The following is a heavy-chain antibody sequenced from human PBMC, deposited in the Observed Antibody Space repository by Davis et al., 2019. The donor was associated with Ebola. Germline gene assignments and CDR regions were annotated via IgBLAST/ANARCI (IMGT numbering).Heavy chain of an antibody. Sequence: ASVKVSCKASGYTFTSDGISWVRQAPGQGLEWMGWISAYNGNTNYAQKLQGRVTMTTDTSTSTAYMELSSLRSEDTAVYYCARDGYSSSLLYYYYGMDVWGKGTTVTVSS. D-gene: IGHD6-13*01. V-gene: IGHV1-18*01. CDR3: ARDGYSSSLLYYYYGMDV. CDR1: GYTFTSDG. CDR2: ISAYNGNT. J-gene: IGHJ6*04.